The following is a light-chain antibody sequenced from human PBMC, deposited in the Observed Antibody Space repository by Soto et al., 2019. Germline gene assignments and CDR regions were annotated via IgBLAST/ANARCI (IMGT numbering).Light chain of an antibody. Sequence: QSALTQPPSASGSPGQSVTISCTGTSSDVGGYVYVSWYQHHPGKAPKLMIYEVSKRPSGVPDRFSGSKSGNTASLTVSRLQAEDEADYYCSSYAGINNFYVFGTGTKLTVL. CDR2: EVS. J-gene: IGLJ1*01. CDR1: SSDVGGYVY. CDR3: SSYAGINNFYV. V-gene: IGLV2-8*01.